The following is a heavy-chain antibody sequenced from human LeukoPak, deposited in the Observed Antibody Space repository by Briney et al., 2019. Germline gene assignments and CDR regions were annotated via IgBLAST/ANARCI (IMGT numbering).Heavy chain of an antibody. V-gene: IGHV3-30*01. D-gene: IGHD6-6*01. J-gene: IGHJ6*03. CDR2: ISYDRSNK. Sequence: GGSLRLSCAASGFTFSSYAMHWVRQAPGKGLEWVAVISYDRSNKYYADSVKGRFTISRNSSKNTLYLQMNSLRAEDTAVYYCARGPRSSSSHYYYYYMDVWGKGTTVTVSS. CDR3: ARGPRSSSSHYYYYYMDV. CDR1: GFTFSSYA.